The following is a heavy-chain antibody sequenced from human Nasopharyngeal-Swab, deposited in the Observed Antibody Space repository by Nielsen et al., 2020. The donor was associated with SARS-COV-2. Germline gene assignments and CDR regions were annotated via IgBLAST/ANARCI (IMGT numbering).Heavy chain of an antibody. V-gene: IGHV3-64D*06. CDR3: VKGRAGFDPSYFDY. CDR1: GFAFSSHA. J-gene: IGHJ4*02. CDR2: ISSNGGNT. Sequence: GGSLRPSCSASGFAFSSHAMHWVRQAPGKGLEYVSAISSNGGNTYYADSVKGRFTISRDNSKNTLYLQMSSLRAEDTAVYYCVKGRAGFDPSYFDYWGQGTLVTVSS.